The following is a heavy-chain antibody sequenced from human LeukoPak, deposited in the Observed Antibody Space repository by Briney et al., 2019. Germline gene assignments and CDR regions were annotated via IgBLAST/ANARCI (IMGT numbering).Heavy chain of an antibody. Sequence: QPGRSLRLSCAASGFTFDDYAMHWVRQAPGKGLEWASGISWNSGSIGYADSVKGRFTISRDNAKNSLYLQMNSLRAEDTALYYCAKDTAMVPYYFDYWGQGTLVTVSS. J-gene: IGHJ4*02. CDR3: AKDTAMVPYYFDY. D-gene: IGHD5-18*01. CDR2: ISWNSGSI. V-gene: IGHV3-9*01. CDR1: GFTFDDYA.